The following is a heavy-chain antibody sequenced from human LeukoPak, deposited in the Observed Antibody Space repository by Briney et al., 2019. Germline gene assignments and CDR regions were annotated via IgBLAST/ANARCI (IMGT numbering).Heavy chain of an antibody. D-gene: IGHD1-26*01. CDR3: ARGVSGATHYDY. J-gene: IGHJ4*02. CDR2: IYTSGST. CDR1: GGSMNSHY. V-gene: IGHV4-4*07. Sequence: SDTLSLTCTVSGGSMNSHYWSWIRQPAGKGLEWIGRIYTSGSTNYNPSLKSRVTMSVDTSKNQFSLKLSSVAAADTAVYYCARGVSGATHYDYWGQGTLVTVSS.